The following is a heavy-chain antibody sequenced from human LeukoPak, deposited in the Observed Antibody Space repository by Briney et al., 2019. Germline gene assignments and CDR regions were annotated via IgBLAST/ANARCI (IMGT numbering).Heavy chain of an antibody. CDR2: ISYDGSNK. Sequence: GGSLRLSCAASGFTFSSYGTHWVRQAPGKGLEWVAVISYDGSNKYYADSVKGRFTISRDNSKNTLYLQMNSLRAEDTAVYYCARTYSSSWYPGAFDIWGQGTMVTVSS. CDR3: ARTYSSSWYPGAFDI. CDR1: GFTFSSYG. V-gene: IGHV3-30*03. J-gene: IGHJ3*02. D-gene: IGHD6-13*01.